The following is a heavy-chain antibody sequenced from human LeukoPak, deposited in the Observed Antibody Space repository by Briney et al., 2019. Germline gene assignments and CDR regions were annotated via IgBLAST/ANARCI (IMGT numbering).Heavy chain of an antibody. CDR3: ARHRQEEQRWRSFES. J-gene: IGHJ4*02. V-gene: IGHV3-53*01. Sequence: GGSLRLSCAASGFSVSSNYMSWVRQAPGKGLEWVSTIYSGGGTFYADSVKGRFTISRDNSKNSLDLYMSSLRAEDTAVYYCARHRQEEQRWRSFESWGQGALVIVSS. CDR2: IYSGGGT. CDR1: GFSVSSNY. D-gene: IGHD1/OR15-1a*01.